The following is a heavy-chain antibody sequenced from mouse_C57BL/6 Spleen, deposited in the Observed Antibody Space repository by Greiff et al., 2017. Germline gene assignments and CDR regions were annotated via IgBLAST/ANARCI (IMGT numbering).Heavy chain of an antibody. Sequence: EVQVVESGGGLVQPGGSLKLSCAASGFTFSDYYMYWVRQTPEKRLEWVAYISNGGGSTYYPATVKGRFTIARDNAKNTLYLQMSRLKSEDTAMYYGARHYYYGSSYWYYDVWGTGTTVTV. D-gene: IGHD1-1*01. CDR3: ARHYYYGSSYWYYDV. V-gene: IGHV5-12*01. J-gene: IGHJ1*03. CDR1: GFTFSDYY. CDR2: ISNGGGST.